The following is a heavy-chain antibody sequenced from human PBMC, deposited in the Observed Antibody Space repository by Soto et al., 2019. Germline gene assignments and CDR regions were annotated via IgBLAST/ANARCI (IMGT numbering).Heavy chain of an antibody. J-gene: IGHJ4*02. V-gene: IGHV3-53*01. CDR1: GFTVNNNY. CDR2: IYSGGST. D-gene: IGHD2-15*01. Sequence: GGSLRLSCAASGFTVNNNYMSWVRQPPGKGLEWVSIIYSGGSTYYADSVQGRFTVSRDSSKNTLYLQMNSLRAEDTAVYYCARSPANLYCSGSSCYERYFDDWGQGTRVTVSS. CDR3: ARSPANLYCSGSSCYERYFDD.